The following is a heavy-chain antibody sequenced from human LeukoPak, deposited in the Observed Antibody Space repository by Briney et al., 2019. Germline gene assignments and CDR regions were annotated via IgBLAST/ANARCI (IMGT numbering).Heavy chain of an antibody. Sequence: ASVKVSCKASGYTFTGYYMHWVRQAPGQGLEWMGWINPNSGGTNYAQKFQGRVTMTRDTSISTAYMELSRLRSDDTAVYYCARAGSWIQLWLLAQYWGQGTLVTVSS. CDR2: INPNSGGT. J-gene: IGHJ4*02. V-gene: IGHV1-2*02. D-gene: IGHD5-18*01. CDR3: ARAGSWIQLWLLAQY. CDR1: GYTFTGYY.